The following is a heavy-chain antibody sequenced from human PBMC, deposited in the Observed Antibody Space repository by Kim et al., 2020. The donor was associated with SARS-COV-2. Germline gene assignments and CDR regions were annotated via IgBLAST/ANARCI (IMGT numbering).Heavy chain of an antibody. V-gene: IGHV4-59*01. CDR2: IYYSGST. D-gene: IGHD4-17*01. CDR3: ARGVGTTVVTSLRH. J-gene: IGHJ1*01. CDR1: GGSISSYY. Sequence: SETLSLTCTVSGGSISSYYWSWIRQPPGKGLEWIGYIYYSGSTNYNPSLKSRVTISVDTSKNQSSLKLSSVTAADTAVYYCARGVGTTVVTSLRHWGQGTLVTVSS.